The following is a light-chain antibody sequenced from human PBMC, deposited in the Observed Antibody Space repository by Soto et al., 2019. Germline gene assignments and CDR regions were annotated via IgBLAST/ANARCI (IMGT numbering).Light chain of an antibody. V-gene: IGKV3-11*01. Sequence: EIVLTQSPDTLSLSPGERATLSCRASQSVSSSLAWYQQKPGQAPRLLIYDASNRATGIPARFSGSGSGTDFTLTISSLEPEDFAVYYCQQRSNWPPAVTFGPGTQVDIK. CDR3: QQRSNWPPAVT. CDR2: DAS. CDR1: QSVSSS. J-gene: IGKJ3*01.